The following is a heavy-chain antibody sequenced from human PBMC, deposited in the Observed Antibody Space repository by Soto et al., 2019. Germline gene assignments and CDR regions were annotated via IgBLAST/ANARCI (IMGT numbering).Heavy chain of an antibody. CDR2: ISGYNGDT. CDR1: GYTFTNFG. D-gene: IGHD3-9*01. J-gene: IGHJ5*02. Sequence: QVQLVQSGGEMRKPGASVKVSCKASGYTFTNFGISWVRQAPGQGFEWVGWISGYNGDTNYAPKFRGRVIMTKDTSTTAAYMELTTLTSDATAVYYCARDYDIWGEDGFDPWGQGTLVTVSS. CDR3: ARDYDIWGEDGFDP. V-gene: IGHV1-18*01.